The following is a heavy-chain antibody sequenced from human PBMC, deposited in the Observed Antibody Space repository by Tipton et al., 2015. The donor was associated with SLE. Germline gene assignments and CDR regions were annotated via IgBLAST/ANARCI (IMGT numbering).Heavy chain of an antibody. V-gene: IGHV4-59*12. J-gene: IGHJ5*02. Sequence: TLSLTCTVSGDSLSDSYWSWIRQPPGERLEWLGYISHNGGTAYNPSLSSRVTISIDTSKKQFSLRLRSATAADTAVYYCARDVRAAGNYFDRWGQGTLVTVSS. CDR2: ISHNGGT. D-gene: IGHD6-13*01. CDR1: GDSLSDSY. CDR3: ARDVRAAGNYFDR.